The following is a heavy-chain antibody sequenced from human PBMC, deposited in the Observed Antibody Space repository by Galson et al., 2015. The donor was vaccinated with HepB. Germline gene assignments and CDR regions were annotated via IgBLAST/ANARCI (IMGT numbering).Heavy chain of an antibody. CDR2: ISSSSSYI. CDR1: GFTFSSYS. Sequence: SLRLSCAASGFTFSSYSMNWVRQAPGKGLEWVSSISSSSSYIYYADSVKGRFTISRDNAKNSLYLQMNSLRAEDTAVYYCARDGDGSGSYYNVGGYWGQGTLVTVSS. D-gene: IGHD3-10*01. J-gene: IGHJ4*02. CDR3: ARDGDGSGSYYNVGGY. V-gene: IGHV3-21*01.